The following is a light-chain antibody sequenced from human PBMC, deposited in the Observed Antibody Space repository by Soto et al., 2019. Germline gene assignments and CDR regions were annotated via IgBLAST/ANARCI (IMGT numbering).Light chain of an antibody. CDR1: QSLLHSNGYTY. V-gene: IGKV2-28*01. J-gene: IGKJ1*01. CDR3: MQALQTPWT. CDR2: LVS. Sequence: DIVMTQSPLSLPVTPGEPASISCRSSQSLLHSNGYTYLDWYLQKPGQSPQLLIYLVSDRASGVPDRLSGSGSGTDFTLKISRVEAEDVGVYYCMQALQTPWTLGQGTKVEI.